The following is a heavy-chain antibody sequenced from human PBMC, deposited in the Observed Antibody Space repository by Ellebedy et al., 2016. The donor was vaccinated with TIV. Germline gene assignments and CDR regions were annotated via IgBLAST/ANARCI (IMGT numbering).Heavy chain of an antibody. CDR1: GFTFRSYA. CDR3: AKDSGLSGWYFDY. D-gene: IGHD6-19*01. V-gene: IGHV3-23*01. J-gene: IGHJ4*02. CDR2: ISDSGGAT. Sequence: GESLKISCAASGFTFRSYAMGWVRQAPGKGLEWISVISDSGGATYYAPPLKGRFTTSREHSNDMVYLQINSLRPDDTAVYYCAKDSGLSGWYFDYWGQGTLVTVSS.